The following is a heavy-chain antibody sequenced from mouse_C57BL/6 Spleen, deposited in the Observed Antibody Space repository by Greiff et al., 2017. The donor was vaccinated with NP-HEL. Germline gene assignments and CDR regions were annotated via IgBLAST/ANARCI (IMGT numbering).Heavy chain of an antibody. CDR1: GSTFTDYE. CDR2: IDPETGGT. J-gene: IGHJ4*01. V-gene: IGHV1-15*01. CDR3: TRGGLPDAMDY. Sequence: QVQLQQSGAELVRPGASVTLSCKASGSTFTDYEMHWVKQTPVHGLEWIGAIDPETGGTAYNQKFKGKAILTADKSSSTAYMELRSLTSEDSAVYYCTRGGLPDAMDYWGQGTSVTVSS. D-gene: IGHD2-4*01.